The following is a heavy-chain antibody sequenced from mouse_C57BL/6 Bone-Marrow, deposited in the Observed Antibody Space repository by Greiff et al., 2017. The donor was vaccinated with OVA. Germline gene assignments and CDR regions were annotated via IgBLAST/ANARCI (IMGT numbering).Heavy chain of an antibody. CDR2: ISGGGGNT. CDR3: ARPYYDDDVWFAY. D-gene: IGHD2-4*01. CDR1: GFTFSSYT. Sequence: EVKVVESGGGLVKPGGSLKLSCAASGFTFSSYTMYWVRQTPEKRLEWVATISGGGGNTYYPDSVKGRFTISRANAKNTLYLQMSSLRSEDTALYYCARPYYDDDVWFAYWGQGTLVTVSA. J-gene: IGHJ3*01. V-gene: IGHV5-9*01.